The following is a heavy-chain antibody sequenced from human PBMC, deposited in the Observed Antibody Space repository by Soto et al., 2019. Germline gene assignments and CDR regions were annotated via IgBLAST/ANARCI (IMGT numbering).Heavy chain of an antibody. Sequence: SETLSLTCTVSGGSISSYYWSWIRQPPGKGLEWIGYIYYSGSTNYNPSLKSRVTISVDTSKNQFSLKLSSVTAADTAVYYCARVNPFLGELSAYYYYMDDWGKGTTVTVSS. J-gene: IGHJ6*03. CDR2: IYYSGST. D-gene: IGHD3-16*02. CDR1: GGSISSYY. V-gene: IGHV4-59*01. CDR3: ARVNPFLGELSAYYYYMDD.